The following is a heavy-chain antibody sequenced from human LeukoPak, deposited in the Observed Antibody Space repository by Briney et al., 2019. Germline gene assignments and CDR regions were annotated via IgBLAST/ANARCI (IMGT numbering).Heavy chain of an antibody. J-gene: IGHJ4*02. CDR1: GGSISSGEYF. V-gene: IGHV4-30-4*01. D-gene: IGHD3-10*01. Sequence: SETLSLTCTVSGGSISSGEYFWSWIRQPPGKGLEWIGYIYYTGSTNYNPSLKSRVTISVDTSKNQFSLKLSSVTAADTAVYYCARGRVYYGSGSYFLVGFDYWGQGTLVTVSS. CDR3: ARGRVYYGSGSYFLVGFDY. CDR2: IYYTGST.